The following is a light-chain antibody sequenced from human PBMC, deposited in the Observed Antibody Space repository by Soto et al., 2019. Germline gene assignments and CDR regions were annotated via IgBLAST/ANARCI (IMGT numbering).Light chain of an antibody. Sequence: QTVVTQEPSLTVSRGGTVTLTCGSSTGAVTSGHYPYWFQQKPGQAPRTLIYDTSNKHSWTPARFSGSLLGGKAALTLSGAQPEDEAEYYCLLSYSGARPYVFGTGTKLTVL. J-gene: IGLJ1*01. V-gene: IGLV7-46*01. CDR2: DTS. CDR1: TGAVTSGHY. CDR3: LLSYSGARPYV.